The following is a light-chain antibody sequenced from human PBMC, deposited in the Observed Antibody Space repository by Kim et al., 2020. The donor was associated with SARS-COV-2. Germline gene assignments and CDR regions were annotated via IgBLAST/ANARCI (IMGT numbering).Light chain of an antibody. Sequence: SLAPGQTAIISCSGEQLRQKFVSWFQQKPGQPPVLVIHEDNKRPSGIPERFSGSNSGNTATLTISGTQAMDEADYYCKAWDSITAAFGGGTKVTVL. CDR3: KAWDSITAA. CDR1: QLRQKF. V-gene: IGLV3-1*01. J-gene: IGLJ2*01. CDR2: EDN.